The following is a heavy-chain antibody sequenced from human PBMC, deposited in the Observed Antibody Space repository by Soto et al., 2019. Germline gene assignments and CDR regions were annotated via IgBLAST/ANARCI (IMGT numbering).Heavy chain of an antibody. CDR3: ARHVPADGYYYGMDV. J-gene: IGHJ6*02. CDR2: IIPIFGTA. Sequence: QVQLVQAGAEVKKPGSSVKVSCKASGGTFSSYAISWVRQAPGQGLEWMGGIIPIFGTANYAKKFQGGVTITAAESTSTAYMELSSLRSEDTAVYYCARHVPADGYYYGMDVCGQGTTVTVSS. D-gene: IGHD2-2*01. CDR1: GGTFSSYA. V-gene: IGHV1-69*12.